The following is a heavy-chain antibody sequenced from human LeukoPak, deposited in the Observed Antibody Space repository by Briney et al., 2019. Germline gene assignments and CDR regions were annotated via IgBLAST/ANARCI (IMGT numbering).Heavy chain of an antibody. CDR3: ARGFCRGESCYSGEYFQH. CDR1: GESLNDYY. CDR2: ITHNGST. V-gene: IGHV4-34*01. Sequence: KPSETLSLTCGVHGESLNDYYWSWIRHSPGKGLEWIGEITHNGSTTFNPSLESRLTISVDTSKNQFSLKLASGTAADASVYFCARGFCRGESCYSGEYFQHWGQGTLVTVSS. D-gene: IGHD2-15*01. J-gene: IGHJ1*01.